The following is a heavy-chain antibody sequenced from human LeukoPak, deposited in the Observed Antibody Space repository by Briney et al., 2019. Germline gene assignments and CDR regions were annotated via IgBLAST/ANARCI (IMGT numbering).Heavy chain of an antibody. V-gene: IGHV4-61*02. CDR3: ARVAYYYGSGSYYNAAYQA. Sequence: SETLSLTCTVSGGSISSGSYYWSWIRQPAGKGLEWIGRIYTSGSTNYNPSLKSRVTISVDTSKNQFSLKPSSVTAADTAVYYCARVAYYYGSGSYYNAAYQAWGQGTLVTVSS. CDR2: IYTSGST. CDR1: GGSISSGSYY. J-gene: IGHJ5*02. D-gene: IGHD3-10*01.